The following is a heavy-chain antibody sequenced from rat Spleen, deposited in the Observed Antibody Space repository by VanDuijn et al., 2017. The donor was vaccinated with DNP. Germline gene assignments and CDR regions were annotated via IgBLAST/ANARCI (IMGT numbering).Heavy chain of an antibody. CDR3: TSTLVNYDTYGYFALDA. J-gene: IGHJ4*01. V-gene: IGHV2S12*01. Sequence: QVLLKESGPGLVQPSQTLSLTCTVSGFSLTSYGVSWVRQPPGKGLEWIAAISSGGNTYYNSALKSRLSISRDTSKSQVFLKMDSLQTEDTAIHFCTSTLVNYDTYGYFALDAWGQGTSVTVSS. CDR1: GFSLTSYG. CDR2: ISSGGNT. D-gene: IGHD1-11*01.